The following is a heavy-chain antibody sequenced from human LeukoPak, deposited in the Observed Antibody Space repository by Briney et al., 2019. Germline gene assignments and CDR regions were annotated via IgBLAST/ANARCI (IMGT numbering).Heavy chain of an antibody. J-gene: IGHJ4*02. D-gene: IGHD6-6*01. Sequence: GRSLRLSCAASRFTFDGYAMHWVRQAPGKGLESVSSISWNSWNTDYAASVKGRFTISRDNAKKSLHLQINSLRVEDTALYYCAKSGTYSSSSGYIDSWGQGTLVTVSS. CDR1: RFTFDGYA. CDR3: AKSGTYSSSSGYIDS. CDR2: ISWNSWNT. V-gene: IGHV3-9*01.